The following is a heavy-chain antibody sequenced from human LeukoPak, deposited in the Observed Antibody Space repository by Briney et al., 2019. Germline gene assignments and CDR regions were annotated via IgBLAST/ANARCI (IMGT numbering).Heavy chain of an antibody. J-gene: IGHJ5*02. CDR3: ARGGALGELNP. CDR2: ISVYNGET. D-gene: IGHD3-16*01. CDR1: GYTFTSYD. V-gene: IGHV1-18*01. Sequence: ASVKVSRKASGYTFTSYDISWVRQAPGQGLEWMAWISVYNGETNYAQRLQGRVTVTTDTSTSTAYMELRSLRSDDTAVYFCARGGALGELNPWGQGTLVTVSS.